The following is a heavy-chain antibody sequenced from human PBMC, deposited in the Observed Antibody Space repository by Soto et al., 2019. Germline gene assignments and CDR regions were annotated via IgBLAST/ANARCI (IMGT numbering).Heavy chain of an antibody. Sequence: PFLPLRHPWSAVGGKCVDYARRWVMKTQGKVLEWVSGISWNSGSIGYADSVKGRFTISRDNAKNSLYLQMNSLRAEDTALYYCAKVSVVVAAYDAFDIWGQGTMVTVS. V-gene: IGHV3-9*01. CDR3: AKVSVVVAAYDAFDI. CDR1: GGKCVDYA. CDR2: ISWNSGSI. J-gene: IGHJ3*02. D-gene: IGHD2-15*01.